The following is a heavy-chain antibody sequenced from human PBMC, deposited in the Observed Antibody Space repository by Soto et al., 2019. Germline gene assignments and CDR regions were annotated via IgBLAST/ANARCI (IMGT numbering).Heavy chain of an antibody. V-gene: IGHV3-33*01. Sequence: PGGSLRLPCAASGFTFSTYGMHWVRQAPGKGLEWVALIWFDGSDKYYTESVKGRFTISRDNSRSTVDLQMNSLRAEDTAVYYCARLYCSAASCYSVGAFDI. J-gene: IGHJ3*02. CDR1: GFTFSTYG. CDR3: ARLYCSAASCYSVGAFDI. D-gene: IGHD2-2*01. CDR2: IWFDGSDK.